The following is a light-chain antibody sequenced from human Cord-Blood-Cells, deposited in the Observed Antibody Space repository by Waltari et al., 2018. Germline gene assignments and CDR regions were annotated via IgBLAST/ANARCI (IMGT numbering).Light chain of an antibody. CDR2: GAS. J-gene: IGKJ2*01. CDR3: QQYGSSRET. Sequence: IVLTQSPGTLSLSTGERATLSCRASQSVSSSYLAWYQQKPGQAPRLLIYGASSRATGIPDRFSGSGSGTDFTLTISRLEPEDFAVYYCQQYGSSRETFGQGTKLEIK. CDR1: QSVSSSY. V-gene: IGKV3-20*01.